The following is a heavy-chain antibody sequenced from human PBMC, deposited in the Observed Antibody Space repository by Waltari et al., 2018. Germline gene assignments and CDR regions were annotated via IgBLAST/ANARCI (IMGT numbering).Heavy chain of an antibody. D-gene: IGHD3-22*01. V-gene: IGHV1-18*01. CDR1: GFTFTIYG. CDR2: INTYNGDT. CDR3: ARSLRCYYDSSGYCLFDY. Sequence: QIQLVQSGGEVKKPGASVKVSCKASGFTFTIYGFTWVRQAPGQGLEWMGGINTYNGDTNFAQKFQDRLNMTTDTSTSTAHMELRSLRSDDTAVYYCARSLRCYYDSSGYCLFDYWGQGTLVTVSS. J-gene: IGHJ4*02.